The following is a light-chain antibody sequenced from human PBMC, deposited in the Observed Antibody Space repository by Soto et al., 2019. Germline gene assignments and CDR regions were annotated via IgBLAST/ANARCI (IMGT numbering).Light chain of an antibody. Sequence: QSVLTQPPSVSGAPGQRVTMSCTGSSSNIGAGYDVHWYQQLPGTAPKLLIYGNSNRPSGVPDRFSGSKSGTSASLAITGIQAEDEADYYCQSYDSSLSGTVVFGGGTKATVL. J-gene: IGLJ2*01. CDR3: QSYDSSLSGTVV. V-gene: IGLV1-40*01. CDR2: GNS. CDR1: SSNIGAGYD.